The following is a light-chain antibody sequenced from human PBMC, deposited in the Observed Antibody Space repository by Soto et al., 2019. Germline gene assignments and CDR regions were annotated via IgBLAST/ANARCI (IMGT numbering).Light chain of an antibody. V-gene: IGKV1-5*03. CDR1: QSISNS. CDR2: QTS. CDR3: QRYNSDSET. Sequence: DIQMTQSPSTLSASVGDRVTITCRASQSISNSLDWFQQKPGKAPKVLIYQTSKLHNGVPSRFSGSGSGTEFALTISGLQPDEFATYYCQRYNSDSETIGQVTKMEIK. J-gene: IGKJ1*01.